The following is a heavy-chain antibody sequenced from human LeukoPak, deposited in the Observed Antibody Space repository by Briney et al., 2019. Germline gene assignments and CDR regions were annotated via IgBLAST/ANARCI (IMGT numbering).Heavy chain of an antibody. CDR2: INSDGSST. D-gene: IGHD2-15*01. CDR1: GFTFSSYW. V-gene: IGHV3-74*01. CDR3: AVNVGYCSGGSCWNYMDV. J-gene: IGHJ6*03. Sequence: GGSLRLSCAASGFTFSSYWMHWVRQAPGKGMVWVSRINSDGSSTSYADSVKGRFTISRDNAKKTLYLQMNSLRAEDTAVYYCAVNVGYCSGGSCWNYMDVWGKGTTVTVSS.